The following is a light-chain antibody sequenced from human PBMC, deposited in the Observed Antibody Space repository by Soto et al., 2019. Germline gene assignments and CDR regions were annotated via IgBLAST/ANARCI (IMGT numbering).Light chain of an antibody. J-gene: IGKJ1*01. V-gene: IGKV1-5*01. CDR2: DAS. CDR1: QSISSW. Sequence: DIQMTQSPSTLSASVGDRVTITCRASQSISSWLAWYQQKPGKAPKLLICDASSLESGVPSRFSGSGSGTEFTLTISSLQPDDFATYYCQQSSQTFGQGTKVEIK. CDR3: QQSSQT.